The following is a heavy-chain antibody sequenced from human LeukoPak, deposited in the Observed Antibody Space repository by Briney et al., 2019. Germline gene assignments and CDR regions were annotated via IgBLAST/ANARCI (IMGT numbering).Heavy chain of an antibody. CDR1: EFTIRSFE. V-gene: IGHV3-48*03. CDR2: IGTIGSPI. J-gene: IGHJ4*02. Sequence: PGASMIFCCAAPEFTIRSFEMNWVRMAPGKGLEWLSYIGTIGSPIYYADAVKGGFTIYRYNARNSLCLQMKGLRVENTAVYYCASFYGRSGRDYWGQGTLVTVAS. CDR3: ASFYGRSGRDY. D-gene: IGHD3-22*01.